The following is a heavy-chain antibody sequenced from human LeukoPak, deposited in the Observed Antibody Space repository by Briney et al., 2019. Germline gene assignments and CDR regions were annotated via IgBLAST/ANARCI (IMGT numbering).Heavy chain of an antibody. CDR2: ISSGSIYI. V-gene: IGHV3-21*01. Sequence: PGGSLRLSCAGSGFTFSSYRMSWVRQAPGKGLEWVSSISSGSIYIDLADPLMGRFTISRDDAKNSLYLQMNSLRAEDTAVYYCARRSWIRIDYWGQGTLVTVSS. CDR1: GFTFSSYR. J-gene: IGHJ4*02. D-gene: IGHD5-18*01. CDR3: ARRSWIRIDY.